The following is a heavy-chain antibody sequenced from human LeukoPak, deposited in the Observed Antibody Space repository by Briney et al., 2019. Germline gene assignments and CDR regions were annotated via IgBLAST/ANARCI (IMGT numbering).Heavy chain of an antibody. J-gene: IGHJ6*04. CDR1: GFTFSSSW. CDR3: AELGITMIGGV. CDR2: INQDGSKQ. Sequence: GGSLRLSCSASGFTFSSSWMNWVRQAPGKGLEWVANINQDGSKQNYVDSVKGRFTVSRDNAQNSLYLQMHSLRAEDTAVYYCAELGITMIGGVWGKGTTVTISS. V-gene: IGHV3-7*01. D-gene: IGHD3-10*02.